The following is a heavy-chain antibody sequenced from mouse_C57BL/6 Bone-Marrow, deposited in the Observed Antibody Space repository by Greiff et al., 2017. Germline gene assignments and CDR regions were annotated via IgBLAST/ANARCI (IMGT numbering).Heavy chain of an antibody. V-gene: IGHV1-64*01. CDR1: GYTFTSYW. Sequence: VKLQQPGAELVKPGASVKLSCKASGYTFTSYWMHWVKQRPGQGLEWIGMIHPNSGSTNYNEKFKSKATLTVDKSSSTAYLQLSGLTSEDSAVYYCARGDYDGAMDYWGQGTSVTVSS. CDR2: IHPNSGST. CDR3: ARGDYDGAMDY. J-gene: IGHJ4*01. D-gene: IGHD2-4*01.